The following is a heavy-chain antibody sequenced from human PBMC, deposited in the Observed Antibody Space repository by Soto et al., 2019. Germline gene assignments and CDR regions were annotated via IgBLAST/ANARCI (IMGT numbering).Heavy chain of an antibody. CDR2: IYYSGST. CDR1: GGSISSGGYY. D-gene: IGHD2-21*01. Sequence: LSLTCTVSGGSISSGGYYWSWIRQHPGKGLEWIGYIYYSGSTYYNPSLKSRVTISVDTSKNQFSLKLSSVTAADTAVYYCARIIPLRQKGGGYFDYWGQGTLVTV. V-gene: IGHV4-31*03. CDR3: ARIIPLRQKGGGYFDY. J-gene: IGHJ4*02.